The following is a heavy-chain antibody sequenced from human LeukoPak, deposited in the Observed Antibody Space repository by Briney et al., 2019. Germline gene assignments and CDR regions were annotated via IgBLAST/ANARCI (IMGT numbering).Heavy chain of an antibody. V-gene: IGHV4-30-4*08. J-gene: IGHJ5*02. CDR3: AREGYCSSTSCYNWFDP. CDR2: IYYSGST. CDR1: GGSISSGDYY. D-gene: IGHD2-2*01. Sequence: SQTLSLTCTVSGGSISSGDYYWSWIRQPPGKGLKWFGYIYYSGSTYYNPSLKSRVTISVDTSKNQFSLKLSSVTAADTAVYYCAREGYCSSTSCYNWFDPWGQGTLVTVSS.